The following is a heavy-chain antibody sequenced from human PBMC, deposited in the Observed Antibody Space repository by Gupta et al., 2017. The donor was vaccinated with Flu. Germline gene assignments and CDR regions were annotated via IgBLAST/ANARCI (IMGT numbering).Heavy chain of an antibody. CDR3: VSAHGY. Sequence: TNYAMNWVRQAPGQGLEWMGWISTKTGNPRYAQGFTGRFLFSLDTSVSTAYLQISSLKTEDTAVYYCVSAHGYWGQGTLVTVSS. J-gene: IGHJ4*02. CDR1: TNYA. V-gene: IGHV7-4-1*02. D-gene: IGHD6-13*01. CDR2: ISTKTGNP.